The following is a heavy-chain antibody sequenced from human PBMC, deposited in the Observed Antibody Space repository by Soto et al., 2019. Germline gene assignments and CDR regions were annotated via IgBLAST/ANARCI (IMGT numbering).Heavy chain of an antibody. CDR3: ARAGYGYRAYYYYGMDV. J-gene: IGHJ6*02. Sequence: ASVKVSCKASGYTFTSYAMHWVRQAPGQRLEWMGWINAGNGNTKYSQKFQGRVTITRDTSASTAYMELSSLRSEDTAVYYCARAGYGYRAYYYYGMDVWGQGTTVTVSS. V-gene: IGHV1-3*01. CDR2: INAGNGNT. D-gene: IGHD5-18*01. CDR1: GYTFTSYA.